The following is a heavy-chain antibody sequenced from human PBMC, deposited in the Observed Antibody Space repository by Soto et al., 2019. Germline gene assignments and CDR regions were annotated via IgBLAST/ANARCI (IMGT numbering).Heavy chain of an antibody. CDR2: IGTAGDT. J-gene: IGHJ3*02. CDR3: ARGIAARPGLLGAFDI. Sequence: GGSLRLSCAASGFTFSSYDMHWVRQATGKGLEWVSAIGTAGDTYYPGSVKGRFTISRENAKNSLYLQMNSLRAGDTAVFYCARGIAARPGLLGAFDIWGQGTMVTVSS. CDR1: GFTFSSYD. V-gene: IGHV3-13*01. D-gene: IGHD6-6*01.